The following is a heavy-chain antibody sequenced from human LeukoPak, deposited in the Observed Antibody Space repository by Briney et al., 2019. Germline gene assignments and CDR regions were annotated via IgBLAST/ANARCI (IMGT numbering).Heavy chain of an antibody. Sequence: GGSLRLSCAASGFIVSSIYMSWVRQAPGKGLKGVSVIYSDDNTYYVDSVKGRFTISRDNSKNTVYLQMYSLRCQYTAVYYCARGILDYWGQGTLVTFSS. V-gene: IGHV3-53*01. J-gene: IGHJ4*02. CDR2: IYSDDNT. CDR3: ARGILDY. CDR1: GFIVSSIY.